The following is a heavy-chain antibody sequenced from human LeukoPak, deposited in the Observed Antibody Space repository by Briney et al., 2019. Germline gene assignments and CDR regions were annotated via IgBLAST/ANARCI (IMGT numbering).Heavy chain of an antibody. CDR2: IYPGDSDT. Sequence: GESLKISCKGSGYSFTSYWIAWVRQMPGKGLDWMGIIYPGDSDTRYSPSFQGQVTISADKSIDTAYLQWSSLKASDTVLYYSARSAGSNWFGPWGQGTQVTVSS. V-gene: IGHV5-51*01. CDR3: ARSAGSNWFGP. CDR1: GYSFTSYW. J-gene: IGHJ5*02.